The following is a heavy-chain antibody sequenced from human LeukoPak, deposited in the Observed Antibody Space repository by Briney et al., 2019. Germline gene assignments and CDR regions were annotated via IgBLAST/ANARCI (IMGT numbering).Heavy chain of an antibody. CDR3: ARTTVVSRCLGD. CDR1: GGSVSSGSYY. Sequence: PSETLSLTCTVSGGSVSSGSYYWSWIRQPPGKGLEWIGYIYYSGSTNYNPSLKSRVTISVDTSKNQFSLKLSSVTAADTAVYYCARTTVVSRCLGDWGQGTLVTVSS. CDR2: IYYSGST. J-gene: IGHJ4*02. V-gene: IGHV4-61*01. D-gene: IGHD4-23*01.